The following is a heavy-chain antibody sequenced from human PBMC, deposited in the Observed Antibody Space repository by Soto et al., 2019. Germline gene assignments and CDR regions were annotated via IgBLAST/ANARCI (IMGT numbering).Heavy chain of an antibody. Sequence: PGGSLRLSCAASGFTFSSYGMHWVRQAPGKGLGWVAVISYDGSNKYYADSVKGRFTISRDNSKNTLYLQMNSLRAEDTAVYYCAKDGRFSAFDIWGQGTMVTVSS. D-gene: IGHD3-16*01. V-gene: IGHV3-30*18. CDR1: GFTFSSYG. J-gene: IGHJ3*02. CDR2: ISYDGSNK. CDR3: AKDGRFSAFDI.